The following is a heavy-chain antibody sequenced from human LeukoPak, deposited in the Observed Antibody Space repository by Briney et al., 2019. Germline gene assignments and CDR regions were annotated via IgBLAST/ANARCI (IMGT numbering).Heavy chain of an antibody. J-gene: IGHJ5*02. V-gene: IGHV3-23*01. D-gene: IGHD2-15*01. CDR3: AKDEVVVVAATTSNWFDP. CDR2: ISGSGGST. Sequence: PGGSLRLSCAASGFTFSSYAMSWVRQAPGKGLEWVSAISGSGGSTYYADSVKGRFTISRDNSKNTLCLQMNSLRAEDTAVYYCAKDEVVVVAATTSNWFDPWGQGTLVTVSS. CDR1: GFTFSSYA.